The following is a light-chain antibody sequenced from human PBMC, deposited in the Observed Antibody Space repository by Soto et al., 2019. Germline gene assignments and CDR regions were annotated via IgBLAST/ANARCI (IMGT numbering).Light chain of an antibody. CDR2: GAS. V-gene: IGKV3-20*01. CDR1: QSVSSNY. CDR3: QQYGRSPAT. J-gene: IGKJ1*01. Sequence: EIVLTQSPGTLSLSPGERATLSCRASQSVSSNYLAWYQQKPGQAPRLLIFGASSRASGIPDRFSGSGSGTDFTLTIGGLEPEDFAVYYCQQYGRSPATFGQGTKVDIK.